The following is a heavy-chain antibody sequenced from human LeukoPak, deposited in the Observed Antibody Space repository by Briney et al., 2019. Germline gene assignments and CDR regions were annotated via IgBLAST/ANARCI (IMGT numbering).Heavy chain of an antibody. CDR2: IYPGDSDT. CDR1: GYSFTTYW. CDR3: GRVSSGGAAYY. Sequence: RGASLKISCKGSGYSFTTYWFGWVRQMSGRGLEWMRVIYPGDSDTRYSPSFQGQVTISADKSITTAYLQWSSLKASDTAMYDCGRVSSGGAAYYWGQGTLVTVSS. V-gene: IGHV5-51*01. D-gene: IGHD6-19*01. J-gene: IGHJ4*02.